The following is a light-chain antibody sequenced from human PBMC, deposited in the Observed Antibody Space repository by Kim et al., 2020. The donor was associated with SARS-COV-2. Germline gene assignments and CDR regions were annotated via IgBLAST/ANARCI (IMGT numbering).Light chain of an antibody. V-gene: IGKV1-16*01. CDR3: QQYYSYPYT. J-gene: IGKJ2*01. CDR2: AAS. CDR1: QDISSY. Sequence: SASVGDRVTITWRASQDISSYLAWFQQRPGKAPKSLIGAASSLQSGVPSRFSGRGSGTVFTLTISSLQPEDFATYHCQQYYSYPYTFGQGTKLEI.